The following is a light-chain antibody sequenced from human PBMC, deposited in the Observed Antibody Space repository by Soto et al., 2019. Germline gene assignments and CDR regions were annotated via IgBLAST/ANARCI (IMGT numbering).Light chain of an antibody. V-gene: IGKV3-20*01. CDR3: QQYGISPPYT. Sequence: EIVLTQSPGTLSLSPGERATLSCRASQSVASNYVAWYQQKPGQTPRRLIYGASNSATDIPDRFSVSGSGTDFNLTISSPEPEDFAVYYCQQYGISPPYTFGQGSKLEIK. CDR1: QSVASNY. J-gene: IGKJ2*01. CDR2: GAS.